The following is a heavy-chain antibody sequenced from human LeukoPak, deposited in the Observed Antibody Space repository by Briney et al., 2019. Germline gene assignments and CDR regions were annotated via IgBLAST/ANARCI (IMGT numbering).Heavy chain of an antibody. CDR3: ARGPPWGDFLTASFDP. V-gene: IGHV1-46*01. Sequence: PGGSLRLSCTASGFTFSSYAMNWVRQAPGQGLEWMGIINPSGGSTSYAQKFQGRVSMTRDTSTSTVYMELSSLRSEDTAVYYCARGPPWGDFLTASFDPWGQGTLVTVSS. D-gene: IGHD2-21*02. J-gene: IGHJ5*02. CDR2: INPSGGST. CDR1: GFTFSSYA.